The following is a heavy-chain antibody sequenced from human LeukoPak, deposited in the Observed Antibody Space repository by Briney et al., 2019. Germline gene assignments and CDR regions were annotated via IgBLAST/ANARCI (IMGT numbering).Heavy chain of an antibody. J-gene: IGHJ4*02. CDR1: GFTFSSYA. V-gene: IGHV3-64*01. Sequence: PGGSLRLSCAASGFTFSSYAMHWVRQAPGKGLEYVSAISSNGGSTYYANSVRGRFTISRDNSKNTLYLQMGSLRAEDMAVYYCAKAPQKYYGSGSYYKYWGQGTLVTVSS. CDR3: AKAPQKYYGSGSYYKY. CDR2: ISSNGGST. D-gene: IGHD3-10*01.